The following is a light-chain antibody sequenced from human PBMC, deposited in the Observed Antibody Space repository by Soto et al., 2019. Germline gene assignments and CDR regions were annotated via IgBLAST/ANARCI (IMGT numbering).Light chain of an antibody. CDR3: QQGYSTLPYT. CDR2: SAS. J-gene: IGKJ2*01. Sequence: DIQMTQSPSSLSASVGDRVAITCRSSQIIRTYLNWYQQKPGKAPKLLIYSASTLQSGVPSRFSGSGAGANFSLTISSLQPEDFATYYCQQGYSTLPYTFGQGTEVEI. CDR1: QIIRTY. V-gene: IGKV1-39*01.